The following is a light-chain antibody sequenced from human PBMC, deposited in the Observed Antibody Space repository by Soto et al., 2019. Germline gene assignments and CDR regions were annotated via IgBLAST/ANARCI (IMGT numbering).Light chain of an antibody. CDR1: QSVSNY. J-gene: IGKJ1*01. CDR2: GAS. V-gene: IGKV3-20*01. Sequence: EIALTQSPGTLSLSPGERATLSCRARQSVSNYLAWYQQKPGQAPRLLIYGASSRATGIPDRFSGSGSGTDFTLTISRLEPEDFAVYYCQQYGGSPQTFGQGTKVDIK. CDR3: QQYGGSPQT.